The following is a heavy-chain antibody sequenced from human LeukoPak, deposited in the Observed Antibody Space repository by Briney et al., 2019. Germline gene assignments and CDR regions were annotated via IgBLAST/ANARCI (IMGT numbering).Heavy chain of an antibody. CDR3: AKDWQLTLDY. CDR1: GFTFSSYG. CDR2: ISYDGSNK. Sequence: GGSLRLSCAASGFTFSSYGMHWVRQAPGKGLEWVAVISYDGSNKYYADSVKGRFTISRDNSKNTLYLHMNSLRAEDTAVYYCAKDWQLTLDYWGQGTLVTVSS. V-gene: IGHV3-30*18. D-gene: IGHD6-13*01. J-gene: IGHJ4*02.